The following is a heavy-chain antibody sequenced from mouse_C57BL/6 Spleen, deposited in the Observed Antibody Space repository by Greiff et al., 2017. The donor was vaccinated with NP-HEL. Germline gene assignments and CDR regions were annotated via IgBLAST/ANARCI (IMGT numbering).Heavy chain of an antibody. CDR1: GFTFSDYG. CDR2: ISSGSSTI. J-gene: IGHJ1*03. V-gene: IGHV5-17*01. CDR3: ARETWYFDV. Sequence: EVKLVESGGGLVKPGGSLKLSCAASGFTFSDYGMHWVRQAPEKGLAWVAYISSGSSTIYYADTVKGRFTISRDNAKNTLFLQMTSLRSEDTAMYYCARETWYFDVWGTGTTVTVSS. D-gene: IGHD3-2*01.